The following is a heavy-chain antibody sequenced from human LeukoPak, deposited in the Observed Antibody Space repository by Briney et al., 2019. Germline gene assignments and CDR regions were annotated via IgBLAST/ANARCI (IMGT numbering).Heavy chain of an antibody. CDR3: AKDDAWLRFGE. J-gene: IGHJ4*02. CDR2: IRYDGSNK. CDR1: GFIFNTYV. Sequence: PGGPLRLSCAASGFIFNTYVMHWVRQAPGKGLEWLAFIRYDGSNKNYADSVKGRFTISRDNSKNTLYLEVISLTAEDTAVYYCAKDDAWLRFGEWSQGTLVTVSS. V-gene: IGHV3-30*02. D-gene: IGHD3-10*01.